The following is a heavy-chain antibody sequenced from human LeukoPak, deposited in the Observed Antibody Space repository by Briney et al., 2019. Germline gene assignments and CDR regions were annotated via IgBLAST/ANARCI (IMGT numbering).Heavy chain of an antibody. J-gene: IGHJ4*02. CDR2: VSYDRSNE. CDR3: AKDGQVGATTYLDY. Sequence: QPGRSLRLSCATSGFTFRNYGMPWVRQAPGKGLEWVAVVSYDRSNEYYADSVKGRFTISRDNSKNTLYLQMNSLRPEDTAVYYCAKDGQVGATTYLDYWGQGTLVTVSS. V-gene: IGHV3-30*18. D-gene: IGHD1-26*01. CDR1: GFTFRNYG.